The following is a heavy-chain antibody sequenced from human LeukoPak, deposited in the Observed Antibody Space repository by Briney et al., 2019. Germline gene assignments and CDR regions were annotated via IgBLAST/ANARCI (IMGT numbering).Heavy chain of an antibody. J-gene: IGHJ5*02. D-gene: IGHD2-15*01. CDR2: IIPILGIA. Sequence: SVKVSCKASGYTFTSYGISWVRQAPGQGLEWMGRIIPILGIANYAQKFQGRVTITADKSTSTAYMELSSLRSEDTAVYYCARGVAATGYGRFDPWGQGTLVTVSS. CDR3: ARGVAATGYGRFDP. V-gene: IGHV1-69*04. CDR1: GYTFTSYG.